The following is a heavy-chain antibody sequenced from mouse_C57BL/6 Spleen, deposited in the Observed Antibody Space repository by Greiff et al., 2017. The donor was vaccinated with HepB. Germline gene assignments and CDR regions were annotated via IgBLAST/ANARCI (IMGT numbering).Heavy chain of an antibody. CDR3: ARESDYDGFDY. D-gene: IGHD2-4*01. V-gene: IGHV3-1*01. Sequence: EVKLVESGPGMVKPSQSLSLTCTVTGYSITSGYDWHWIRHFPGNKLEWMGYISYSGSTNYNPSLKSRISITHDTSKNHFFLKLNSVTTEDTATYYCARESDYDGFDYWGQGTTLTVSS. CDR2: ISYSGST. J-gene: IGHJ2*01. CDR1: GYSITSGYD.